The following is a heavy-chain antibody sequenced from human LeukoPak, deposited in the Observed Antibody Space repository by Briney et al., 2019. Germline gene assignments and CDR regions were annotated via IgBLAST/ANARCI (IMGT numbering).Heavy chain of an antibody. CDR2: ITPIFGTA. CDR1: GGTFGRYA. D-gene: IGHD3-22*01. CDR3: ARDAAIYDNSAYYYLW. Sequence: SVKVSCKASGGTFGRYAISWVRQAPGQGLEWMGGITPIFGTANYAQKFQGRVTITADESSSTAYMELRRRRSEDTAVYYCARDAAIYDNSAYYYLWWGPGTLVTVSS. J-gene: IGHJ4*02. V-gene: IGHV1-69*01.